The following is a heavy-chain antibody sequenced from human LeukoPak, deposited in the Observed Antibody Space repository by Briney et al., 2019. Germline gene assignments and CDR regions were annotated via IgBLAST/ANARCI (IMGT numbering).Heavy chain of an antibody. J-gene: IGHJ4*02. CDR2: INPNSGGT. D-gene: IGHD5-18*01. V-gene: IGHV1-2*02. Sequence: GASVTVSCTSSGYTFTVYYMHWVRQAPGQGLEWMGWINPNSGGTNYAQKFQGRATTTRDTSISTAYMELSRLRSDDTAVYYCARLMFNGYSYGSFDYWGQGTLVTVSS. CDR3: ARLMFNGYSYGSFDY. CDR1: GYTFTVYY.